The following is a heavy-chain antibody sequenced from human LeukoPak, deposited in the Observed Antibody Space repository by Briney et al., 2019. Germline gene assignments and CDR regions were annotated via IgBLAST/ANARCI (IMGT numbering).Heavy chain of an antibody. D-gene: IGHD3-3*01. CDR3: ARGVERSTVNELNY. CDR2: IKVDGSVR. J-gene: IGHJ4*02. Sequence: GGSLRLSCAASGFTFRNYWMHWVREAPGKGLVCVSRIKVDGSVRTYSDSAKGRFAISRDKVENTLYLQVDSLEAEDTAVYYCARGVERSTVNELNYWGQGTLVTVSS. V-gene: IGHV3-74*01. CDR1: GFTFRNYW.